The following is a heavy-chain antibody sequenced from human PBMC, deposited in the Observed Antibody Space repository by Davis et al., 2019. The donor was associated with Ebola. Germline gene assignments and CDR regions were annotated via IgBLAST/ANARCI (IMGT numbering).Heavy chain of an antibody. CDR2: ISTSGSTI. J-gene: IGHJ4*02. CDR1: GFTFGNYN. Sequence: GESLKISCLASGFTFGNYNMNWVRQTPGKGLEWVSYISTSGSTIYYADSVKGRFTISRDNAKNSLYLQMNSLRADDTAVYYCAKQADSSSWYYFDYWGQGTLVTVSS. V-gene: IGHV3-48*01. CDR3: AKQADSSSWYYFDY. D-gene: IGHD6-13*01.